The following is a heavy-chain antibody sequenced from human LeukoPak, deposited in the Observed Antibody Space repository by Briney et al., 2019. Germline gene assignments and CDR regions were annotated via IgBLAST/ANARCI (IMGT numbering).Heavy chain of an antibody. CDR2: INHSGST. D-gene: IGHD2-8*01. Sequence: SETLSLTCTVSGGSISSSNWWSWVRQPPGKGLEWIGEINHSGSTNYSPSLKSRVTISVDTSKNQFSLKLSSVTAADTAVYYCARGILMVYANWFDPWGQGTLVTVSS. V-gene: IGHV4-4*02. J-gene: IGHJ5*02. CDR3: ARGILMVYANWFDP. CDR1: GGSISSSNW.